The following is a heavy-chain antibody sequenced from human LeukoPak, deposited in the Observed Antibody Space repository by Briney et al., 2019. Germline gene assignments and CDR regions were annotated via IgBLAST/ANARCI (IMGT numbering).Heavy chain of an antibody. V-gene: IGHV3-23*01. CDR1: GFTFSSYA. Sequence: GGSLRLSCAASGFTFSSYAMSWVRQAPGKGLEWVSAISGSGGSTYYADSVKGRFTISRDNSKNTLYLQMNSLRAEGTAVYYCAKDLLPSSPYNWNDVYAFDIWGQGTMVTVSS. J-gene: IGHJ3*02. CDR3: AKDLLPSSPYNWNDVYAFDI. CDR2: ISGSGGST. D-gene: IGHD1-1*01.